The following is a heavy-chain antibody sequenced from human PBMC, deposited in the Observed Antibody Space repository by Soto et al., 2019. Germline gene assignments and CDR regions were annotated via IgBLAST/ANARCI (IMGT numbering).Heavy chain of an antibody. Sequence: GASVKVSCKASGGTFSSYAISWVRQAPGQGLEWMGGIIPIFGTANYAQKFQGRVTITADESTSTAYMELSSLRSEDTAVYYCARDPSSYDFWSGYYTRGSPGPWFDPWGQGTLVTVSS. CDR3: ARDPSSYDFWSGYYTRGSPGPWFDP. CDR1: GGTFSSYA. D-gene: IGHD3-3*01. V-gene: IGHV1-69*13. J-gene: IGHJ5*02. CDR2: IIPIFGTA.